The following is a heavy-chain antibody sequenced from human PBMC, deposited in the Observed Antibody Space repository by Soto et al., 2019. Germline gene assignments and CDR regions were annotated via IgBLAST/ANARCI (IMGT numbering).Heavy chain of an antibody. Sequence: GESLKISCKGSGYSFTSYWIGWVRQMPGKGLEWMGIIYPGDSDTRYSPSFQGQVTISADKSXRXXXXXXXXXKASDXXXXXXXXXNTHXXPLSIAAAGPYPPDYWGQGTLVTVSS. CDR1: GYSFTSYW. CDR2: IYPGDSDT. D-gene: IGHD6-13*01. CDR3: XXXNTHXXPLSIAAAGPYPPDY. V-gene: IGHV5-51*01. J-gene: IGHJ4*02.